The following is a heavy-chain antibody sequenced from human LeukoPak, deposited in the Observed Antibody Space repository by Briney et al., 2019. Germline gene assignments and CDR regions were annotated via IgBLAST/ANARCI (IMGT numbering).Heavy chain of an antibody. Sequence: ASVKVSCKASGYTFTSYGISWVRQAPGQGLEWMGWISAYNGNTNYAQKLQGRVTITTDTSTSTAYMELRSLRSDDTAVYYCARDPDTYGSGSYYRGHYFDYWGQGTLVTVSS. D-gene: IGHD3-10*01. CDR3: ARDPDTYGSGSYYRGHYFDY. V-gene: IGHV1-18*01. J-gene: IGHJ4*02. CDR1: GYTFTSYG. CDR2: ISAYNGNT.